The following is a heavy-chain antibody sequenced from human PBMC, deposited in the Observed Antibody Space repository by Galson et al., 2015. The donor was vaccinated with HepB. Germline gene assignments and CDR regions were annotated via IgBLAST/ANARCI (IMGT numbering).Heavy chain of an antibody. D-gene: IGHD3/OR15-3a*01. V-gene: IGHV1-18*04. CDR1: GYTFTSYG. CDR2: ISAYNGNT. J-gene: IGHJ3*02. CDR3: ARDKSLGWFHYHPINGAFDI. Sequence: SVKVSCKASGYTFTSYGISWVRQAPGQGLEWMGWISAYNGNTNYAQKLQGRVTMTTDTSTSTAYMELRSLRSDDTAVYYCARDKSLGWFHYHPINGAFDIWGQGTMVTVSS.